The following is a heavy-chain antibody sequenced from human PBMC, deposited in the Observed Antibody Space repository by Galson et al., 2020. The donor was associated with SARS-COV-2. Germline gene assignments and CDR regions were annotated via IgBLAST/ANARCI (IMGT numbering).Heavy chain of an antibody. CDR2: ISHSGST. Sequence: SETLSLTCAVYGGSFSDSSWTWVRQPPGKGLEWIGEISHSGSTNYSPSLKSRVFMSVDTSKNQFSLKLSSVTAADTAVYYCARGGSRPIMVFDYYYFYMDVWGKGTTVTVSS. CDR1: GGSFSDSS. CDR3: ARGGSRPIMVFDYYYFYMDV. J-gene: IGHJ6*03. D-gene: IGHD2-8*01. V-gene: IGHV4-34*01.